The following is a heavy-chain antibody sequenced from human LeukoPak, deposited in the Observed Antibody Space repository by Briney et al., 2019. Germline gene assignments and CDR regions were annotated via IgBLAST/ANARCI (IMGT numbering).Heavy chain of an antibody. J-gene: IGHJ4*02. CDR1: GFTFSRHA. CDR3: LKGGWATIGPPKD. Sequence: GGSLRLSCSPAGFTFSRHAMHWVRQAPGKGLEYVSTINDDGGLIHYADSVKGRFTISRDNSKNTLYLQMNNLRPEDTAVYHCLKGGWATIGPPKDWGQGTLVTVSS. V-gene: IGHV3-64D*08. CDR2: INDDGGLI. D-gene: IGHD5-24*01.